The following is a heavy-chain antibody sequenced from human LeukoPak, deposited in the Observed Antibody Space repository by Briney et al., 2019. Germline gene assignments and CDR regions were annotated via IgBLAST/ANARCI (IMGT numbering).Heavy chain of an antibody. V-gene: IGHV3-7*01. CDR1: GFTFSSYW. J-gene: IGHJ6*02. Sequence: PGGSLRLSCAASGFTFSSYWMSWFRQAPGKGLEWVANIKQDGSEKYYVDSVKGRFTISRDNAKNSLYLQMNSLRAEDTAVYYCARDRTAAYYYYYGMDVWGQGTTVTVSS. CDR3: ARDRTAAYYYYYGMDV. D-gene: IGHD5-18*01. CDR2: IKQDGSEK.